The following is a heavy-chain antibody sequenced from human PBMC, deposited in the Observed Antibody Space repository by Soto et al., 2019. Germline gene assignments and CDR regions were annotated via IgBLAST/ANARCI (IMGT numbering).Heavy chain of an antibody. CDR3: ARVQLELMRDAFDI. Sequence: ASVNVSCKSSGYTFTGSSLHWVRQAPGQRLEWMGWINPNNGVTNYAQKFQGRVAMTRDTSISTAYMELSRLTSDDTAVYYCARVQLELMRDAFDIWGQGTMVTVSS. V-gene: IGHV1-2*02. CDR1: GYTFTGSS. CDR2: INPNNGVT. D-gene: IGHD1-1*01. J-gene: IGHJ3*02.